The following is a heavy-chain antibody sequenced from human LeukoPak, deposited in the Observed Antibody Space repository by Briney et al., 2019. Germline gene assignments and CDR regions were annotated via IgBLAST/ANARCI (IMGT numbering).Heavy chain of an antibody. D-gene: IGHD3-22*01. V-gene: IGHV3-21*01. CDR3: ARDDGSGYTYYYYGMDV. Sequence: GGSLRLSCAASEFTFSSYSMNWVRQAPGKGLEWVSSITSSSSYKYYADSVKGRFTISRDNAKNSLNLQMNSLRAEDTAVYYCARDDGSGYTYYYYGMDVWGQGTTVTVSS. CDR2: ITSSSSYK. CDR1: EFTFSSYS. J-gene: IGHJ6*02.